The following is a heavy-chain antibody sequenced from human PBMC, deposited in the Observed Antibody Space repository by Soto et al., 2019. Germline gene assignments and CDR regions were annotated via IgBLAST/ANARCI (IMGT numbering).Heavy chain of an antibody. CDR1: GFTFGSDV. Sequence: EVQLLESGGCLVQPGGSLRLSCAASGFTFGSDVMAWVRQAPGKGLEWISGISASGGGTYYSDSVKGRFTISRDNSKNTMYLQMSSLSAEDTAVYYCAKRFPVDNSAYGLDYWGQGTLVTVSS. J-gene: IGHJ4*02. CDR2: ISASGGGT. D-gene: IGHD3-22*01. V-gene: IGHV3-23*01. CDR3: AKRFPVDNSAYGLDY.